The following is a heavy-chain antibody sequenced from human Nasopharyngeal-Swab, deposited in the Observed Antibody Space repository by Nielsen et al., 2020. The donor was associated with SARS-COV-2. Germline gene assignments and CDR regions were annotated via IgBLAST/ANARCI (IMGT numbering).Heavy chain of an antibody. CDR1: GGSFSGYY. Sequence: SETLSLTCAVYGGSFSGYYWSWIRQPPGKGLEWIGEVNHSGSTHYNPSLKSRVTISVDTSNNQFSLKLSSVTAADTALHYCARAGDLTAYYSYYMDVWGNGTTVTVSS. CDR3: ARAGDLTAYYSYYMDV. D-gene: IGHD2-21*02. CDR2: VNHSGST. J-gene: IGHJ6*03. V-gene: IGHV4-34*01.